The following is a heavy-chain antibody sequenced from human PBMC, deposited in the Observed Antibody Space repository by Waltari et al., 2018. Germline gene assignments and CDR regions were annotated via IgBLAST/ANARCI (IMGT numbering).Heavy chain of an antibody. J-gene: IGHJ4*02. D-gene: IGHD2-21*01. CDR1: GVSISASNW. CDR3: ANINRAVLGAYNY. V-gene: IGHV4-4*02. CDR2: VFYSGRT. Sequence: QVHLEESGPRLVKPSGTLSLTCAVSGVSISASNWWTWVRQPQGKGLEYIGEVFYSGRTQYNPSLKNRVTISVDKSRNNFSLQLTPVTAADTAVYFCANINRAVLGAYNYWGQGILVSVSS.